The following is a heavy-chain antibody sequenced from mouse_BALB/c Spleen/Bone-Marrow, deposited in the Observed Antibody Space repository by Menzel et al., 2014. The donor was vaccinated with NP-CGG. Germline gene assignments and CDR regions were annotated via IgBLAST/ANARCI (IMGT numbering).Heavy chain of an antibody. Sequence: EVKLVESGGGLVKPGGSLKLSCAASGFAFSSYDMSWVRQTPEKRLEWVATISSGGSYTYYPDSVKGRFTIFRDNARNTLYLQMSSLRSEDTALYYCVRRVQLDYWGQGTTLTVSS. V-gene: IGHV5-9*02. CDR2: ISSGGSYT. CDR1: GFAFSSYD. CDR3: VRRVQLDY. J-gene: IGHJ2*01.